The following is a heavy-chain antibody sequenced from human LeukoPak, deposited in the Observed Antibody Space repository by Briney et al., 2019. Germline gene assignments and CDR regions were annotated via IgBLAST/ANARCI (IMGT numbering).Heavy chain of an antibody. V-gene: IGHV4-39*01. CDR2: IYYSGDT. Sequence: SSETLSLTXTVSGDSVSSGSYYWGWIRQPPGEGLEWIGSIYYSGDTYYNPSLESRVTISVDTSKNQFSLKLSSVTAADTAVYYCARATSSGWYIYMDVWGKGTTVTVSS. D-gene: IGHD6-19*01. CDR1: GDSVSSGSYY. CDR3: ARATSSGWYIYMDV. J-gene: IGHJ6*03.